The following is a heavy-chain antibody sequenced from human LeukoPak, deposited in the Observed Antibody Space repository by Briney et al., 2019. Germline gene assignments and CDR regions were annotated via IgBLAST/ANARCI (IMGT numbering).Heavy chain of an antibody. D-gene: IGHD1-26*01. CDR1: GFTFSSYW. J-gene: IGHJ4*02. Sequence: GGSLRLSCAASGFTFSSYWMHWVRQAPGKGLVWVSHINSDGSSTSYADSVKGRFTISRDNVKNTLYLQMNSLRAEDTALYYCARDGVGATDLDYWGQGTLVTVSS. CDR3: ARDGVGATDLDY. V-gene: IGHV3-74*01. CDR2: INSDGSST.